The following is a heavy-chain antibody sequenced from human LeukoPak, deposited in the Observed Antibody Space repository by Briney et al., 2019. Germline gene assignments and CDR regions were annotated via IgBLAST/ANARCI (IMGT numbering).Heavy chain of an antibody. D-gene: IGHD3-10*01. Sequence: KNNVDSLKGRFTVSRDNAKNSVFLQMNSLRAEDTAVYYCARFSRDAESHRGQGTLVTVSS. CDR2: K. V-gene: IGHV3-7*01. J-gene: IGHJ4*02. CDR3: ARFSRDAESH.